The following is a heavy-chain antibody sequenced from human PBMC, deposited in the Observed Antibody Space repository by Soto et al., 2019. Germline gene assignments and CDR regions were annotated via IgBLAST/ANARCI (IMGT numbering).Heavy chain of an antibody. D-gene: IGHD2-15*01. J-gene: IGHJ6*04. CDR1: GGTFSSYA. CDR3: ARAEGYCSGGSCYGGYYGMDV. V-gene: IGHV1-69*13. Sequence: SVKVSCKASGGTFSSYAISWVRQAPGQGLERMGGIIPIFGTANYAQKFQGRVTITADESTSTAYMELSSLRSEDTAVYYCARAEGYCSGGSCYGGYYGMDVWGKGTTVTVSS. CDR2: IIPIFGTA.